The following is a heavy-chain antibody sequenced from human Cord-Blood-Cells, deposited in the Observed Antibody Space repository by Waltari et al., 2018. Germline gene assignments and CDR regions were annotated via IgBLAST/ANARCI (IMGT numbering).Heavy chain of an antibody. CDR2: IYYSGST. CDR3: ARRHYGSGSYDY. Sequence: QLQLQESGPGLVKPSETLSLTCTVSGGSISSSSYYRGWIRQPPGKGLEWIGSIYYSGSTYYNPSLKSRVTISVDTSKNQFSLKLSSVTAADTAVYYCARRHYGSGSYDYWGQGTLVTVSS. J-gene: IGHJ4*02. V-gene: IGHV4-39*07. CDR1: GGSISSSSYY. D-gene: IGHD3-10*01.